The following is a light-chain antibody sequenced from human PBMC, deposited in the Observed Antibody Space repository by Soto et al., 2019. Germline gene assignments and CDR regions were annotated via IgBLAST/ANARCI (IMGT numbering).Light chain of an antibody. J-gene: IGKJ2*01. Sequence: EIVLTQSPGTLSLSPGERATLSCRASQSISSSYLAWYQQKPDQAPRVLIYGASSRATGIPDRFSGSGSGTDFPLTISRLEPEDFAVYFCQQYGNPPPNAFGQGTKVEIK. V-gene: IGKV3-20*01. CDR1: QSISSSY. CDR3: QQYGNPPPNA. CDR2: GAS.